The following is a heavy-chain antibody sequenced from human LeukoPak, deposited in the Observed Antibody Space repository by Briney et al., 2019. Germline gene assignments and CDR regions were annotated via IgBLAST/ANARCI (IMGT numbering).Heavy chain of an antibody. Sequence: TGGSLRLSCAASGFTFSSYSMNWVRQAPGKGLGWGSYISSSSSTIYYADSVKGRFTISRDNAQNSLYLQMNSLRAEDTAIYYCVRDRGTYRPIDYWGQGTLVTVSS. CDR3: VRDRGTYRPIDY. D-gene: IGHD1-26*01. CDR2: ISSSSSTI. CDR1: GFTFSSYS. J-gene: IGHJ4*02. V-gene: IGHV3-48*04.